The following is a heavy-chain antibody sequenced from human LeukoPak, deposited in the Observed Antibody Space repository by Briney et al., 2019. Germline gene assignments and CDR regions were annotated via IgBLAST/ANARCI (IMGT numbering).Heavy chain of an antibody. V-gene: IGHV3-7*01. D-gene: IGHD6-19*01. Sequence: AGGSLRLSCAASGFTLSSCCMSWVRQAPGKGLEWVANIKQDGSQKYYVDSVKGRFTISRDNAKSLLYLQMNSLRPEDTAVYYCARDWAGSAWLTRALEYWGQGILVTVSS. CDR1: GFTLSSCC. CDR2: IKQDGSQK. J-gene: IGHJ4*02. CDR3: ARDWAGSAWLTRALEY.